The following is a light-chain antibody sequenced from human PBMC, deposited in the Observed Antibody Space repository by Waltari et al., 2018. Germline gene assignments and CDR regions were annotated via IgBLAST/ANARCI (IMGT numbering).Light chain of an antibody. Sequence: DIQMTQSPSTLSASVGDRVTIPCRASQSISRWVAWYQHKPGNAPKLLIYAASSLQNGVPSRFSGSGSDTEFTLTISSLQPDDFATYYCQQYNGYSGTFGQGTKVEIK. CDR3: QQYNGYSGT. V-gene: IGKV1-5*01. CDR2: AAS. CDR1: QSISRW. J-gene: IGKJ1*01.